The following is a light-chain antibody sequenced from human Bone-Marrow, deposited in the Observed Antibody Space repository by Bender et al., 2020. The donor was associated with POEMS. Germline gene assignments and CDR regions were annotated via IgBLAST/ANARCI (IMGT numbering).Light chain of an antibody. Sequence: QSTLTQPASVSGSPGQSITISCTGTSSDVGGYNFVSWSQQHPGKAPKLMIYAVSNRASGISDRFSDSKSGNTASLTISGLQAEDEADYYCASYRRPNSMIFGGGTKVTVL. J-gene: IGLJ2*01. CDR3: ASYRRPNSMI. CDR2: AVS. CDR1: SSDVGGYNF. V-gene: IGLV2-14*03.